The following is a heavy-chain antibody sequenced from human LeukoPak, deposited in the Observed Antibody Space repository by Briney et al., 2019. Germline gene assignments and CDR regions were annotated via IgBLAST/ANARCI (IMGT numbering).Heavy chain of an antibody. V-gene: IGHV4-59*08. CDR1: GGSINSYY. D-gene: IGHD1-1*01. CDR3: ARHGIRYYYYGMDV. CDR2: IYYSGST. Sequence: SETLSLTCTVSGGSINSYYWSWIRQPPGKGLEWIGYIYYSGSTNYNPSLKSRVTISVDRSKNPFSLMLTSVTAADTAVYYCARHGIRYYYYGMDVWGRGTTVTVSS. J-gene: IGHJ6*02.